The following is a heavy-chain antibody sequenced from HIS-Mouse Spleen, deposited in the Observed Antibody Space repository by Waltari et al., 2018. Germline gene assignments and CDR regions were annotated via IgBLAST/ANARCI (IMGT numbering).Heavy chain of an antibody. J-gene: IGHJ4*02. CDR2: INPNSGGT. CDR1: GYTFTGYH. Sequence: QVQLVQSGAEVKKPGASVKVPCKASGYTFTGYHMPWVRQAPGQGLEWMGWINPNSGGTNYAQKFQGRVTMTRDTSISTAYMELSRLRSDDTAVYYCARDLGEMATTEGFDYWGQGTLVTVSS. D-gene: IGHD1-1*01. V-gene: IGHV1-2*02. CDR3: ARDLGEMATTEGFDY.